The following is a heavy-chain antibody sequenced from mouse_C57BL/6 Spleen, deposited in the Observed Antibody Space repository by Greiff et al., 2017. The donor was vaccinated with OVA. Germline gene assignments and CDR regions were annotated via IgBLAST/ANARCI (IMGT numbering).Heavy chain of an antibody. D-gene: IGHD2-4*01. CDR1: GYTFTDYY. J-gene: IGHJ4*01. Sequence: EVMLQQSGPELVKPGASVKISCKASGYTFTDYYMNWVKQSHGKSLEWIGDINPKNGGTSYNQKFKGKATLTVDKSSSTAYMELRSLTSEDSAVYYCARGHGYDYMDYCGQGTSVTVSS. V-gene: IGHV1-26*01. CDR2: INPKNGGT. CDR3: ARGHGYDYMDY.